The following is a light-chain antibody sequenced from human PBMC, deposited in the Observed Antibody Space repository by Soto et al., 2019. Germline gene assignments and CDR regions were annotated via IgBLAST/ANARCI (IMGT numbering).Light chain of an antibody. CDR2: DAS. J-gene: IGKJ4*01. V-gene: IGKV3-11*01. Sequence: EIVLTQSPATLSLSPGERATLSCRASQNIDIYLAWYQKKPGQAPRLLIYDASNRATGIPARFSGSGSGTDFTLTISSLEPEDFAIYYCQQRNNWLTFGGGTKVEIK. CDR3: QQRNNWLT. CDR1: QNIDIY.